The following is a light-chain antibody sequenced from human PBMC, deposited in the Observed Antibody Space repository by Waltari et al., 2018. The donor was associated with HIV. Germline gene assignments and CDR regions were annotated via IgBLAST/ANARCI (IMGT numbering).Light chain of an antibody. CDR2: GAS. CDR3: HQYNNLPYT. CDR1: QSVNTN. J-gene: IGKJ2*01. Sequence: MMQSPDTLPVSPGEGLALTCRASQSVNTNVAWYQQRPGQAPRLLIYGASTRAAGFPARFSGGGSGTEFTLTISSLQSEDFALYFCHQYNNLPYTFGQWTKLDIK. V-gene: IGKV3-15*01.